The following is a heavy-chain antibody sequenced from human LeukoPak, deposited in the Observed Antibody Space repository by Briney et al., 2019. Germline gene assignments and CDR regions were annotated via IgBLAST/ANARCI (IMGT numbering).Heavy chain of an antibody. Sequence: ASVKVSCKASGYTFTNYGISWVRQAPGQGLEWMGWISGYNGYTHYANNHQGRVTMTTDTSTSTAYTELRSLRSDDTAVYYCARDEARYSSGYYPNWFDPWGQGTLVTVS. CDR2: ISGYNGYT. J-gene: IGHJ5*02. CDR3: ARDEARYSSGYYPNWFDP. CDR1: GYTFTNYG. V-gene: IGHV1-18*01. D-gene: IGHD3-22*01.